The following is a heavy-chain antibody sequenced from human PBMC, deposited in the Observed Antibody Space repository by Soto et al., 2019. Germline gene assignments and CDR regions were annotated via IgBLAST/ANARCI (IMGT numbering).Heavy chain of an antibody. V-gene: IGHV1-18*01. CDR1: GYTFTSYG. J-gene: IGHJ5*02. CDR2: ISAYNGNT. CDR3: ARDEAYKWNDGGWFDP. D-gene: IGHD1-1*01. Sequence: QVQLVQPGAEVKKPGASVKVSCKASGYTFTSYGISWVRQASGQGLEWMGWISAYNGNTKYAQKLQGRVTMTTDTSTSTAYMELRSLRSDDTAVYYCARDEAYKWNDGGWFDPWGQGTLVTVSS.